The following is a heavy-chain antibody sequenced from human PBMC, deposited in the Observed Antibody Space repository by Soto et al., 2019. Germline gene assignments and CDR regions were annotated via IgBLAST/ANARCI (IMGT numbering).Heavy chain of an antibody. D-gene: IGHD6-19*01. V-gene: IGHV7-4-1*01. CDR3: AREGITGYSSGWYYYGMDV. J-gene: IGHJ6*02. Sequence: QVQLVQSGSELKKPGASVKVSCKASGYTFTSYAMNWVRQAPGQGLEWMGWINTNTGNPTYAQGFTGRFVFSLDTSVSTAYLQICSLKAEDTAVYYCAREGITGYSSGWYYYGMDVWGQGTTVTVSS. CDR2: INTNTGNP. CDR1: GYTFTSYA.